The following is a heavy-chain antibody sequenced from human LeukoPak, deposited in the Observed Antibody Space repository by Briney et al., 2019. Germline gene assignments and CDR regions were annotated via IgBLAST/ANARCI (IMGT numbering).Heavy chain of an antibody. CDR3: AREPFLGYCSSTSCYGGYFQH. CDR1: GYTFTSYG. V-gene: IGHV1-18*01. D-gene: IGHD2-2*01. Sequence: ASVKVSCKASGYTFTSYGISWVRQAPGQGLEWMGWISAYNGNTNYAQKLQGRVTMTTDTSTSTAYMELSSLRSEDTAVYYCAREPFLGYCSSTSCYGGYFQHWGQGTLVTVSS. CDR2: ISAYNGNT. J-gene: IGHJ1*01.